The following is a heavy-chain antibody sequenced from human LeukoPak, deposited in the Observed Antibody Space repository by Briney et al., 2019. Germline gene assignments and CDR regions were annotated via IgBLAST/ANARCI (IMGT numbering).Heavy chain of an antibody. V-gene: IGHV4-34*01. J-gene: IGHJ5*02. CDR2: INHSGST. CDR3: ARGVQPERRRVWFDP. Sequence: PSETLSLTCAVYGGSFSGYYWSWIRQPPGKGLEWIGEINHSGSTNYNPSLKSRVTISVDTSKNQFSLKLSSVTAADTAVYYCARGVQPERRRVWFDPWGQGTLVTVSS. D-gene: IGHD1-1*01. CDR1: GGSFSGYY.